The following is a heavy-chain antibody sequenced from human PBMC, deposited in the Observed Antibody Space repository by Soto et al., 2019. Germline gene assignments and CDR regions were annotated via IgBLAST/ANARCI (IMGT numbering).Heavy chain of an antibody. V-gene: IGHV3-30*03. CDR2: ISYDGSNK. Sequence: PRGSLRLSCAASGFTFSSYGMHWVRQAPGKGLEWVAVISYDGSNKYYADSVKGRFTISRDNSKNTLYLQMNSLRAEDTAVYYCATIYSSGWSYFDYWGQGTLVTVSS. CDR1: GFTFSSYG. D-gene: IGHD6-19*01. CDR3: ATIYSSGWSYFDY. J-gene: IGHJ4*02.